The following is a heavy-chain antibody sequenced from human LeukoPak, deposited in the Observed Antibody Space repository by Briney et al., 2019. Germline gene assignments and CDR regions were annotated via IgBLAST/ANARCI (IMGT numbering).Heavy chain of an antibody. D-gene: IGHD3-10*01. Sequence: PGGSLRLSCAASGFTFSSYGMSWVRQAPGKGLQWVSAISGSGGSTYYADSVKGRFTISRDNSKNTLYLQMNSLRAEDTAVYYCARGGRGETCDYWGQGTLVTVSS. CDR1: GFTFSSYG. V-gene: IGHV3-23*01. CDR2: ISGSGGST. CDR3: ARGGRGETCDY. J-gene: IGHJ4*02.